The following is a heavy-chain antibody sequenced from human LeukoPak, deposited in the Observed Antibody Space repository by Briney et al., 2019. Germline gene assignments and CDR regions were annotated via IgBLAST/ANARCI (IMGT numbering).Heavy chain of an antibody. CDR2: INEDGGDT. J-gene: IGHJ4*02. CDR1: GFTFDDYA. CDR3: TKGIGGSGSYGVDY. D-gene: IGHD3-3*01. V-gene: IGHV3-43*02. Sequence: GGSLRLSCAASGFTFDDYAMHWVRQAPGKGLEWVSLINEDGGDTSYADSVKGLFTISRDNSKNSLSLQMNSLTTEDTALYYCTKGIGGSGSYGVDYWGQGTLVTVSA.